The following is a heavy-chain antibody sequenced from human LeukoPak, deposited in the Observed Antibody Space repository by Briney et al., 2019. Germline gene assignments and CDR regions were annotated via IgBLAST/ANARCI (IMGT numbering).Heavy chain of an antibody. Sequence: ASVKVSCKASGYTFTGHYIHWVRQAPGQGHEGMGWINPNTGTTNYAQKFQGRVTITSETSITTAYMELSRLRSDDTAVYFCARGPLLPYFDGFHSGFESWGQGTLVTVS. D-gene: IGHD3-9*01. CDR3: ARGPLLPYFDGFHSGFES. V-gene: IGHV1-2*02. J-gene: IGHJ5*01. CDR2: INPNTGTT. CDR1: GYTFTGHY.